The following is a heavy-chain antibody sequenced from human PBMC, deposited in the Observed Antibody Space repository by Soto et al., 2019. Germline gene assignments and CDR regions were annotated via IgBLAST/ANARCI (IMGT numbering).Heavy chain of an antibody. CDR1: GGTFSSYA. Sequence: SVKVSCKASGGTFSSYAISWVRQAPGQGLEWMGGIIPIFGTANYAQKFQGRVTITADESTSTAYMELSSLRSEDTAVYYCARGGFRRYYDFWSGYFSGMDVWGQGTAVTVSS. CDR3: ARGGFRRYYDFWSGYFSGMDV. CDR2: IIPIFGTA. D-gene: IGHD3-3*01. J-gene: IGHJ6*02. V-gene: IGHV1-69*13.